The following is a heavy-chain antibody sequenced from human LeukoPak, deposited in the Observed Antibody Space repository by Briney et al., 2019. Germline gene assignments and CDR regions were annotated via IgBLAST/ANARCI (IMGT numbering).Heavy chain of an antibody. CDR2: IYTSGST. CDR1: GGSISSSNHF. Sequence: SETLSLTCTVSGGSISSSNHFWGWIRQPAGKGLEWIGRIYTSGSTNYNPSLKSRVTMSVDTSKNQFSLKLSSVTAADTAVYYCAREPMVRGVLSYYYYGMDVWGQGTTVTVSS. V-gene: IGHV4-61*02. D-gene: IGHD3-10*01. CDR3: AREPMVRGVLSYYYYGMDV. J-gene: IGHJ6*02.